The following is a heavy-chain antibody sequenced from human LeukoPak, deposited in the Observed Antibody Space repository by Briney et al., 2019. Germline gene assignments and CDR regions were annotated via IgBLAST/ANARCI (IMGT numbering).Heavy chain of an antibody. CDR2: ISAYNGNT. J-gene: IGHJ4*02. V-gene: IGHV1-18*01. D-gene: IGHD1-14*01. CDR1: GYTFTIYG. Sequence: ASVKVSCKASGYTFTIYGISWVRQAPGQGLEWMGWISAYNGNTNYAQKLQGRVTMNTVTSTSTAYMELRSLRSDDTAVYYCARVEPEVGGYYFDYWGQGTLVTVSS. CDR3: ARVEPEVGGYYFDY.